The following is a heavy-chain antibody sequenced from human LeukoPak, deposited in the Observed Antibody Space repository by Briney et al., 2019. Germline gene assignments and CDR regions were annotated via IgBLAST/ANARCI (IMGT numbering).Heavy chain of an antibody. CDR2: IYYRGNT. V-gene: IGHV4-59*08. CDR1: GGSISSYY. CDR3: ARLSHSNYAYFEY. J-gene: IGHJ4*02. Sequence: SQTPSLTCTVSGGSISSYYWSWIRQPPGKGLAWIGYIYYRGNTDYNPSLKSRVTMSVDTSRNQFSLKLSSVTAADTAVYYCARLSHSNYAYFEYWGQGTLVTVSS. D-gene: IGHD4-11*01.